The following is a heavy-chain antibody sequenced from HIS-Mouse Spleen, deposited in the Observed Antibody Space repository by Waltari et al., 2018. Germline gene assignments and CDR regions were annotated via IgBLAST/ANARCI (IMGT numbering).Heavy chain of an antibody. CDR1: GGPISSHH. CDR3: ARASRDLLLPRYFDL. CDR2: YYSGST. J-gene: IGHJ2*01. Sequence: QVQLQESGPGLVKPSETLSLTCTVSGGPISSHHWSCIRQPPGKGLEWIGYYSGSTNYNPSLKSRVTISVDTSKNQFSLKLSSVTAADTAVYYCARASRDLLLPRYFDLWGRGTLVTVSS. V-gene: IGHV4-59*11.